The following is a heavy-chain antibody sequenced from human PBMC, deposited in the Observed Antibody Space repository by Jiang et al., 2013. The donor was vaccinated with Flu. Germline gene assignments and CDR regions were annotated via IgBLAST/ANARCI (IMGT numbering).Heavy chain of an antibody. CDR1: GYSFTSYW. J-gene: IGHJ4*02. CDR3: AGPGGREYYFDY. V-gene: IGHV5-51*01. CDR2: SSPGDSDT. D-gene: IGHD3-10*01. Sequence: GYSFTSYWIGWVRQMPGKAWSGWGSSSPGDSDTRYSPSFQGQVTISADKSISTAYLQWSSLKASDTAMYYCAGPGGREYYFDYWGQGTLVTVSS.